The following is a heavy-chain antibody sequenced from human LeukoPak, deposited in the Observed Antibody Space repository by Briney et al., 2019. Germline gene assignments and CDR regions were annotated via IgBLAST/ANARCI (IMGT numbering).Heavy chain of an antibody. CDR3: AKAERYYGLGSYYKEPSFAGDY. CDR2: ISYDGSNK. V-gene: IGHV3-30*18. D-gene: IGHD3-10*01. J-gene: IGHJ4*02. Sequence: GGSLRLSCAAFGFTFSSYGMHWVRQAPGKGLEWVAVISYDGSNKYYADSVKGRFTISRDNSKNTLYLQMNSLRAEDTAVYYCAKAERYYGLGSYYKEPSFAGDYWGQGTLVTVSS. CDR1: GFTFSSYG.